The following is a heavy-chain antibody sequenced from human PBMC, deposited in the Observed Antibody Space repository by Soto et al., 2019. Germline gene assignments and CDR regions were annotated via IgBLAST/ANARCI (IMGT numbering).Heavy chain of an antibody. CDR3: ARLPGSYGKTRWFDP. D-gene: IGHD3-10*01. V-gene: IGHV4-39*01. CDR2: IYYSGST. J-gene: IGHJ5*02. CDR1: GGSISSSSYY. Sequence: QLQLQESGPGLVKPSETLSLTCTVSGGSISSSSYYWGWIRQPPGKGLEWIGSIYYSGSTYYNPSLKSRVTISVDTSKNQFSLKLSSVTAADTAVYYCARLPGSYGKTRWFDPWGQGTLVTVSS.